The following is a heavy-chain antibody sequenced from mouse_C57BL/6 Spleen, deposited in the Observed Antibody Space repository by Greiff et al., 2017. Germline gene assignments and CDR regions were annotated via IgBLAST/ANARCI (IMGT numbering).Heavy chain of an antibody. CDR3: AREVESRNYYGRSDY. CDR2: IYPRSGNT. J-gene: IGHJ2*01. Sequence: QVQLQQSGAELARPGASVKLSCKASGYTFTSSGISWVKQRTGQGLEWIGEIYPRSGNTYYNEKFKGKATLTADKSSSTAYMELRSLTSEDSAVYFCAREVESRNYYGRSDYWGQGTTLTVSS. CDR1: GYTFTSSG. D-gene: IGHD1-1*01. V-gene: IGHV1-81*01.